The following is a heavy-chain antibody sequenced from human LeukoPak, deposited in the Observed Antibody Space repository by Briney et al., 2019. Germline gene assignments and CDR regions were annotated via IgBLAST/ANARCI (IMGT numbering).Heavy chain of an antibody. V-gene: IGHV4-4*02. CDR1: GGSISSSNW. CDR3: ARDSSGSYYENYFDY. CDR2: IYHSGST. J-gene: IGHJ4*02. Sequence: PSETLSLTCAVSGGSISSSNWWSWVRQPPEKGLDWIGEIYHSGSTNYNPSLKSRVSISVDKSKNQFSLKLSAVTAADTAVYYCARDSSGSYYENYFDYWGQGTLVTVYS. D-gene: IGHD1-26*01.